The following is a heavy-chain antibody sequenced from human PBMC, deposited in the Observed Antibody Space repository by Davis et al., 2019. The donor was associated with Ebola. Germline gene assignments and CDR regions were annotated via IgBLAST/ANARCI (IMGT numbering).Heavy chain of an antibody. J-gene: IGHJ4*02. Sequence: GGSLRLSCAASGFTFSSYAMHWVRQAPGQRLEWMGWINAGNGNTKYSQKFQGRVTITRDTSASTAYMELSSLRSEDTAVYYCARDHVRCSGGSCYYGYWGQGTLVTVSS. D-gene: IGHD2-15*01. CDR3: ARDHVRCSGGSCYYGY. V-gene: IGHV1-3*01. CDR2: INAGNGNT. CDR1: GFTFSSYA.